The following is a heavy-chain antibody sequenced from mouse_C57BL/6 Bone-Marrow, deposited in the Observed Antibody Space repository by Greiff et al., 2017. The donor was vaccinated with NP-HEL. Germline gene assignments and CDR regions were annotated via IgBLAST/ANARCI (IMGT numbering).Heavy chain of an antibody. CDR3: ARHGILSLYAMDY. Sequence: EVQVVESGGDLVKPGGSLKLSCAASGFTFSSYGMSWVRQTPDKRLEWVATISSGGSYTYYPDSVKGRFTISRDNAKNTLYLQMSSLKSEDTAMYYCARHGILSLYAMDYWGQGTSVTVSS. CDR1: GFTFSSYG. CDR2: ISSGGSYT. D-gene: IGHD4-1*01. J-gene: IGHJ4*01. V-gene: IGHV5-6*01.